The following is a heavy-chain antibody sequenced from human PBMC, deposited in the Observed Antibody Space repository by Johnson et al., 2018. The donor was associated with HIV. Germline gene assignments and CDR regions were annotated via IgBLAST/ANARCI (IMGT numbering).Heavy chain of an antibody. V-gene: IGHV3-9*01. J-gene: IGHJ3*02. CDR1: GFTFSDYY. D-gene: IGHD6-19*01. CDR3: ANDKAAGAGAFDI. CDR2: ISWNSGSI. Sequence: VQLVESGGGLVNPGGSLRLSCAASGFTFSDYYMTWIRQAPGKGLEWVSGISWNSGSIGYADSVKGRFTISRDNAKNSLYLQMNSLRAEDTALYYVANDKAAGAGAFDIWGQGTMVTVSS.